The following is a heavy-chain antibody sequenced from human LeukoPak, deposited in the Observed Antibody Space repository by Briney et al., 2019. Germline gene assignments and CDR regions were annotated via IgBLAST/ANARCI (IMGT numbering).Heavy chain of an antibody. Sequence: ASVKVSCKASGYTFTGYYMHWVRQAPGQGLEWMGWINPNSGGTNYAQKFQGRVTMTRDTSISTAYMELGRLRSDDTAVYYCARDFKMITFGGVIGYWGQGTLVTASS. CDR3: ARDFKMITFGGVIGY. V-gene: IGHV1-2*02. J-gene: IGHJ4*02. CDR2: INPNSGGT. D-gene: IGHD3-16*02. CDR1: GYTFTGYY.